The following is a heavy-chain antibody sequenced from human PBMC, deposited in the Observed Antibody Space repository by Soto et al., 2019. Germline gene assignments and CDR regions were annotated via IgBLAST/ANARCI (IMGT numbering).Heavy chain of an antibody. Sequence: SETLSLTCTVSGGSVSSSSYYWGWVRQPPGKGLEWIGSIYYSGSTYYNPSLKSRVTISVDTSKNQFSLKLSFVTAADTAVYYCARRGYSGYDVQDYFDYWGQGTLVTVSS. D-gene: IGHD5-12*01. J-gene: IGHJ4*02. CDR2: IYYSGST. CDR3: ARRGYSGYDVQDYFDY. CDR1: GGSVSSSSYY. V-gene: IGHV4-39*01.